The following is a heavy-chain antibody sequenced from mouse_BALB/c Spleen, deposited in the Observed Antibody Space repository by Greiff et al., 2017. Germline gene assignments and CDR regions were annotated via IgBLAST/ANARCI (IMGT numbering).Heavy chain of an antibody. CDR3: ARGIYDYDWFAY. CDR2: ISRGGST. V-gene: IGHV5-6-5*01. Sequence: EVQLVESGGGLVKPGGSLKLSCAASGFTFSSYAMSWVRQTPEKRLEWVASISRGGSTYYPDSVKGRFTISRDNARNILYLQMSSLRSEDTAMYYCARGIYDYDWFAYWGQGTLVTVSA. J-gene: IGHJ3*01. D-gene: IGHD2-4*01. CDR1: GFTFSSYA.